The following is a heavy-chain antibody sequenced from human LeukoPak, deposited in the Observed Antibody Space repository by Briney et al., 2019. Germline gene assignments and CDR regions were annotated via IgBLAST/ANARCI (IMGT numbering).Heavy chain of an antibody. D-gene: IGHD6-13*01. CDR2: IIPIFGTA. CDR3: ARVREYSSSRGSFDY. CDR1: GGTFSSYA. V-gene: IGHV1-69*05. J-gene: IGHJ4*02. Sequence: SVKVSCKASGGTFSSYAISWVRQAPGQGLEWMGGIIPIFGTANYAQKFQGRVTITTDESTSTAYMELSSLRSEDTAVYYCARVREYSSSRGSFDYWGQGTLVTVSS.